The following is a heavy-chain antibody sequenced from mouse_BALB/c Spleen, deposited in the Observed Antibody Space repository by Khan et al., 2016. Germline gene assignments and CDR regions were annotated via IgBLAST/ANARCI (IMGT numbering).Heavy chain of an antibody. J-gene: IGHJ2*01. CDR3: ARMARTIN. CDR1: GFTFSSYG. Sequence: EVELVESGGGLVQPGGSLKLSCAASGFTFSSYGMSWVRQTPDKRLELVATINSNGATNYYPDSVKGRFTISSDNAKNTLYLQMSSLKSEDTAMYYCARMARTINWGQGTTLTVSS. V-gene: IGHV5-6-3*01. CDR2: INSNGATN.